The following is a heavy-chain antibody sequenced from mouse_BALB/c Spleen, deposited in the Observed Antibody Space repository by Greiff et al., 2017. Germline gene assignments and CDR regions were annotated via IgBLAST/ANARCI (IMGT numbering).Heavy chain of an antibody. V-gene: IGHV1S29*02. D-gene: IGHD2-14*01. CDR1: GYTFTDYN. J-gene: IGHJ3*01. Sequence: EVKLQQSGPELVKPGASVKISCKASGYTFTDYNMHWVKQSHGKSLEWIGYIYPYNGGTGYNQKFKSKATLTVDNSSSTAYMELRSLTSEDSAVYYCARSVAYRYWFAYWGQGTLVTVSA. CDR2: IYPYNGGT. CDR3: ARSVAYRYWFAY.